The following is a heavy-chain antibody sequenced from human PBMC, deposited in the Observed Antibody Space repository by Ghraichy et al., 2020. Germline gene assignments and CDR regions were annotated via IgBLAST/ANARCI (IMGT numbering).Heavy chain of an antibody. D-gene: IGHD2-2*02. Sequence: GSLRLSCAASGFTFSSYAMSWVRQAPGKGLEWVSAISGSGGSTYYADSVKGRFTISRDNSKNTLYLQMNSLRAEDTAVYYCAKGPVGYCSSTSCYKGAFWYWGQGTLVTVSS. J-gene: IGHJ4*02. CDR1: GFTFSSYA. CDR2: ISGSGGST. CDR3: AKGPVGYCSSTSCYKGAFWY. V-gene: IGHV3-23*01.